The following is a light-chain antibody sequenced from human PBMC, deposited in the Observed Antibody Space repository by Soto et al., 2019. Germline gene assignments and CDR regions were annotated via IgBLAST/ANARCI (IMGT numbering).Light chain of an antibody. J-gene: IGLJ3*02. V-gene: IGLV2-14*01. CDR3: SSYTTANTWL. CDR1: TSDVGGFDS. Sequence: QSVLTQPASVSGSPGQSITISCTATTSDVGGFDSVSWYQQHPGTAPRVIIYEVSNRPSGVYYRFSGSKSANTASLTISGLQADDEADYYCSSYTTANTWLFGGGTKLTVL. CDR2: EVS.